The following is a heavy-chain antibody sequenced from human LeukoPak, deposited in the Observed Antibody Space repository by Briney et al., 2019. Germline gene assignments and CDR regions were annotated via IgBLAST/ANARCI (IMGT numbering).Heavy chain of an antibody. CDR1: GYTFTNNG. J-gene: IGHJ4*02. V-gene: IGHV7-4-1*02. D-gene: IGHD5-24*01. CDR2: INTNTGNP. Sequence: ASVKVSCKASGYTFTNNGMNWVRQAPGQGLEWMGWINTNTGNPTYAQGFTGRFVFSLDTSVSTAYLQISSLKAEGTAVYYCARGGYNPSDYWGQGTLVTVSS. CDR3: ARGGYNPSDY.